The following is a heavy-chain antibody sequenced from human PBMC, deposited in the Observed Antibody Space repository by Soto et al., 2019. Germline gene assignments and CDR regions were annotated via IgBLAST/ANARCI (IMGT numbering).Heavy chain of an antibody. CDR3: AKFFVETGGSSGWPWSFHY. CDR2: ISGSGGTT. V-gene: IGHV3-23*01. J-gene: IGHJ4*02. Sequence: EVQLLESGGGLVQPGRSLRLSCAASGFTFSSYAMSWVRQAPGKGVEWVSAISGSGGTTYYADSVKGRFTISRDNSKNTLFLQMNSLRAEDTAVYYCAKFFVETGGSSGWPWSFHYWGQGTLVTVSS. D-gene: IGHD6-25*01. CDR1: GFTFSSYA.